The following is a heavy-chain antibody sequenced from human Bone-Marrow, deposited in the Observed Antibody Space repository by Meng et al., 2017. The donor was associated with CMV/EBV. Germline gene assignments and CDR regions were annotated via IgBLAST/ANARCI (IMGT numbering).Heavy chain of an antibody. J-gene: IGHJ4*02. D-gene: IGHD3-10*02. CDR3: ARDASLFGELLFLFDY. CDR1: GFTFSSYA. V-gene: IGHV3-30*04. Sequence: GESLKISCAASGFTFSSYAMHWVRQAPGKGLEWVAVISYDGSNKYYADSVKGRFTISRDNSKNTLYLQMNSLRAEDTGVYYCARDASLFGELLFLFDYCGQGTLVTASS. CDR2: ISYDGSNK.